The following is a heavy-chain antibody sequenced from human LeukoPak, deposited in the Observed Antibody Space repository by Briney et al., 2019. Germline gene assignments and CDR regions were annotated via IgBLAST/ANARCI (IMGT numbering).Heavy chain of an antibody. CDR2: IFGSRSGNT. CDR1: GFTFSNYA. J-gene: IGHJ4*02. D-gene: IGHD3-22*01. Sequence: SGGSLRLSCAASGFTFSNYAMSWVRQAPGKGLEWVSGIFGSRSGNTYYADSVKGRFTISRDDSKSTLYLQMNSLGAGGTAVYYCAKDHLDRSGYPYFDSWGQGVLVTVSS. CDR3: AKDHLDRSGYPYFDS. V-gene: IGHV3-23*01.